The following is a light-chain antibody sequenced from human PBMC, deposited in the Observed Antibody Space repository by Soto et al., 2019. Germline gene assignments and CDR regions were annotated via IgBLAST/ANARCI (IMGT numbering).Light chain of an antibody. V-gene: IGKV3-20*01. CDR3: QQYGDTPVT. J-gene: IGKJ1*01. CDR2: GES. CDR1: QSVSGNN. Sequence: VLTQSPGTLSVSPGERATLSCRASQSVSGNNLAWYQQKPGRPPRLLIYGESSRASGVPDRFSGSGSGTNFTLTINRLEPEDFAVYYCQQYGDTPVTFGQGTKVEI.